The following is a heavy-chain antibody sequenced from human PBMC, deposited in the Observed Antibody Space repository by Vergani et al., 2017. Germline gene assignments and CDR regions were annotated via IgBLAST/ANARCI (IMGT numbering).Heavy chain of an antibody. V-gene: IGHV4-38-2*02. D-gene: IGHD2-21*01. CDR3: ARDAWQGVSVSDSTPGY. Sequence: QVQLQESGPGLVKPSETLSLTCSVSGYSITSGFYWAWIRQPPVKGLEWIVSVSHSGSTFYNSSLRSRVTITLDTSRNQFSLNLRSVIAADTAMYYCARDAWQGVSVSDSTPGYWGQGTLVSVSS. CDR1: GYSITSGFY. CDR2: VSHSGST. J-gene: IGHJ4*02.